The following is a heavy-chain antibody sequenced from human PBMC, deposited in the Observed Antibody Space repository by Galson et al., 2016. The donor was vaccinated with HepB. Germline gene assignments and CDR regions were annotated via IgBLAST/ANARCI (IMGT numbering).Heavy chain of an antibody. V-gene: IGHV3-7*03. CDR1: GFTFSHYW. J-gene: IGHJ6*02. Sequence: SLRLSCAASGFTFSHYWMYWVRQAPGKGLEWVANIKQDGSERLYVDSVKGRFTISRDNAKSSLFLQMNSLRADDTAMYYCARRDWRSVPIFGLDYYYYAMDVWGQGTTVTVSS. CDR2: IKQDGSER. CDR3: ARRDWRSVPIFGLDYYYYAMDV. D-gene: IGHD3-10*02.